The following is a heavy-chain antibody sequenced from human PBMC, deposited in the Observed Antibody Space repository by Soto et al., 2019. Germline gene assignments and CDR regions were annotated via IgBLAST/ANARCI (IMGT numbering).Heavy chain of an antibody. V-gene: IGHV3-74*01. Sequence: GGSLRLSCAASGFTFSSYWMHWVRQAPGKGLVWVSRINSDGSSTSYADSVKGRFTISRDNAKNTLYLQMNSLRAEDTAVYYCARVGYYYDSSGSHLFPLDAFDIWGQGTMVTVSS. CDR3: ARVGYYYDSSGSHLFPLDAFDI. D-gene: IGHD3-22*01. J-gene: IGHJ3*02. CDR1: GFTFSSYW. CDR2: INSDGSST.